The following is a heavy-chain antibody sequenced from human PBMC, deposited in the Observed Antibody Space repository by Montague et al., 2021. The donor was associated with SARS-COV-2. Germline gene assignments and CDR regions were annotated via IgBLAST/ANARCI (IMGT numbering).Heavy chain of an antibody. V-gene: IGHV4-39*01. CDR2: IYYSGSA. Sequence: SETLSLTCTVSGGPISSSSCYWGWIRQPPGKGLEWIGSIYYSGSAYYNPSLKSRVTISVDTSKNQFSLKLSSVTAADTAVYYCARRVTGTTVHYYYYGMDVWGQGTTVTVSS. D-gene: IGHD1-20*01. CDR1: GGPISSSSCY. J-gene: IGHJ6*02. CDR3: ARRVTGTTVHYYYYGMDV.